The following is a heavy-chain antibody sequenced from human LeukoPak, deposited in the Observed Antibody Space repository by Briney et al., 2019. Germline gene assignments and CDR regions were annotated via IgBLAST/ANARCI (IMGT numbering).Heavy chain of an antibody. Sequence: PSETLSLTCAVYGGSFSGYYWSWIRQPPGKGLEWIGEINHSGSTNYNPSLKSRVTISVDTSKNQFSLKLSSVTAADTAVYYCARGIAAAGSYPVFHYWGQGTLVTVSS. D-gene: IGHD6-13*01. CDR1: GGSFSGYY. CDR2: INHSGST. CDR3: ARGIAAAGSYPVFHY. J-gene: IGHJ4*02. V-gene: IGHV4-34*01.